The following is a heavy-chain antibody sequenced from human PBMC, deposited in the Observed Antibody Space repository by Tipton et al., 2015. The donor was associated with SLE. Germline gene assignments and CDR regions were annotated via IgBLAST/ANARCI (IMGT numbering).Heavy chain of an antibody. D-gene: IGHD1-26*01. CDR3: ARGDGNYCPAYLNYYMDV. Sequence: SLRLSCETSGFTFNSYAFHWVRQAPGKGLEWLAVLWHDGCKEYYAESVTGRFRVSRDNSKKTLFLQMNSLRAEDTAVYYCARGDGNYCPAYLNYYMDVWGKGTTVTVSS. CDR2: LWHDGCKE. J-gene: IGHJ6*03. V-gene: IGHV3-33*01. CDR1: GFTFNSYA.